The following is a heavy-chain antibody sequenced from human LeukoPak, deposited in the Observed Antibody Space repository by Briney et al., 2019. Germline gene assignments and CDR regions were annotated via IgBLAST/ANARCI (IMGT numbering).Heavy chain of an antibody. V-gene: IGHV4-30-4*01. CDR2: IYYSGST. Sequence: PSQTLSLTCTVSGGSITSGGYYWSWIRQPPGKGLEWIGHIYYSGSTYYNPSLKSRVTISVDTSKNQLSLKLSSVTAADTAVYYCARDIDYYDSYGLLPFDIWGPGTMVTVSS. J-gene: IGHJ3*02. CDR1: GGSITSGGYY. CDR3: ARDIDYYDSYGLLPFDI. D-gene: IGHD3-22*01.